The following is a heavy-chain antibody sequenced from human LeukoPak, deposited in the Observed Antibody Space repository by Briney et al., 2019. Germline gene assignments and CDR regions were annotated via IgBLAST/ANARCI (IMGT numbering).Heavy chain of an antibody. CDR3: TRDREAAAGINALDI. J-gene: IGHJ3*02. CDR1: GGTFGDYA. D-gene: IGHD6-13*01. CDR2: ISSKAYGGTA. V-gene: IGHV3-49*04. Sequence: GGSLRLSCTPSGGTFGDYAISWVRQAPGKGLEWIGFISSKAYGGTAEYAASVKGRFTISRDVSKSLAYLQMNSLKTEDTAVYYCTRDREAAAGINALDIWGQGTMVTVSS.